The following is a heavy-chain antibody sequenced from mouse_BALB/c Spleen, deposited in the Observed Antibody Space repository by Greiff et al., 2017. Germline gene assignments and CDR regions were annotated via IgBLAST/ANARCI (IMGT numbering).Heavy chain of an antibody. J-gene: IGHJ4*01. V-gene: IGHV5-4*02. CDR3: ARDHGNYAYYYAMDY. CDR2: ISDGGSYT. D-gene: IGHD2-1*01. CDR1: GFTFSDYY. Sequence: EVKLVESGGGLVKPGGSLKLSCAASGFTFSDYYMYWVRQTPEKRLEWVATISDGGSYTYYPDSVKGRFTISRDNAKNNLYLQMSSLKSEDTAMYYCARDHGNYAYYYAMDYWGQGTSVTVSS.